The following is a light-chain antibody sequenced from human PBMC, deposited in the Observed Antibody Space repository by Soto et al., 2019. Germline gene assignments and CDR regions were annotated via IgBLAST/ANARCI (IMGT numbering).Light chain of an antibody. V-gene: IGLV2-14*03. J-gene: IGLJ3*02. CDR2: DVF. CDR1: SSDVGAYNY. CDR3: SSYTNFNSL. Sequence: QSALTQPASVSGSPGQSITISCTGTSSDVGAYNYVSWYQQHPGKAPKLMIYDVFNRPSGVSDRFSGSKSGNTAALTISGLQAEDEADYFCSSYTNFNSLFGGGTKLTVL.